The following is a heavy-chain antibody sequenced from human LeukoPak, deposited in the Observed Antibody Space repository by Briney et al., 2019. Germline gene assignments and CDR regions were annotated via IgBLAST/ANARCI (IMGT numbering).Heavy chain of an antibody. Sequence: SETLSLTCTVSGGSISSNIYYWGWIRQPPGKGLEWIGSIYYSGSTNYNPSLKSRVTISVDTSKNQFSLKLSSVTATDTAVYYCAREYGSGGNLWDVWGKGTTVTVSS. CDR1: GGSISSNIYY. CDR2: IYYSGST. J-gene: IGHJ6*04. V-gene: IGHV4-39*01. D-gene: IGHD3-10*01. CDR3: AREYGSGGNLWDV.